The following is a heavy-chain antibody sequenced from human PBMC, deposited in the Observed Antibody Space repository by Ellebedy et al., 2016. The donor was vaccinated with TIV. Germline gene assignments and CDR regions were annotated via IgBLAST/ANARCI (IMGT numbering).Heavy chain of an antibody. J-gene: IGHJ4*02. V-gene: IGHV4-39*01. CDR3: AEGYNSDWSIKFES. CDR1: GGSISSGSYY. D-gene: IGHD6-19*01. CDR2: VYYSGST. Sequence: MPSETLSLTCNVSGGSISSGSYYWGWVRQPPGRGLEWIGSVYYSGSTYYNPSLKSRATTSVDTSKNQFILRLSSVTAADTAVYYSAEGYNSDWSIKFESWGQGTLVTVSS.